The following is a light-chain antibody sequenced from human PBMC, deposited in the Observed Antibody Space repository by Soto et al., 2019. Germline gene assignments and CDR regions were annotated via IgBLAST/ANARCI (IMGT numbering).Light chain of an antibody. V-gene: IGKV1-6*01. CDR3: LQDYGDSWT. J-gene: IGKJ1*01. CDR2: AAS. Sequence: QMTQSPSSLSASVGEKIIITCRASRVVGSDVSWYQQKPGQAPKLLIYAASNLYTGVPSRFSGSRSGTEFSLTISSLQPEDFAAYYCLQDYGDSWTFGQRTKVDIK. CDR1: RVVGSD.